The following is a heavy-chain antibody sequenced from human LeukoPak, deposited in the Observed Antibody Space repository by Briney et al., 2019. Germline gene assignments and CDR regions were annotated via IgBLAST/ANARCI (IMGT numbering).Heavy chain of an antibody. V-gene: IGHV3-23*01. Sequence: GGSPRLSCAASGFTFSNYGMSWVRQAPGKGLEWVSAIGGSGHTTYYADSVKGRFTISRDNSKNTLYLQMNSLRAEDTALYYCAKITNGDFDYWGQGTLVTVSS. CDR2: IGGSGHTT. J-gene: IGHJ4*02. CDR1: GFTFSNYG. CDR3: AKITNGDFDY. D-gene: IGHD2-8*01.